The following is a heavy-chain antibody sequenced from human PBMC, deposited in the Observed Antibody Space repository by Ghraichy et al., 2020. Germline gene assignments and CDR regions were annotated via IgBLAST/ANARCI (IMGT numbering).Heavy chain of an antibody. V-gene: IGHV4-31*03. J-gene: IGHJ4*02. CDR3: ARIVGSFPLYGGNVPAYFDY. CDR2: IYYTGST. D-gene: IGHD4-23*01. Sequence: SETLSLTCTVSGGSINNGAYFWSWIRQHPGGGLEWIGYIYYTGSTYYNPSLKSRVTISVDTSKNQFSLKLSSVTAADTAVFYCARIVGSFPLYGGNVPAYFDYWGQGSLVTVSS. CDR1: GGSINNGAYF.